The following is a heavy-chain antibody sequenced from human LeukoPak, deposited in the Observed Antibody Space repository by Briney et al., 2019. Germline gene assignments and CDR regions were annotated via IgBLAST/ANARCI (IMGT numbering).Heavy chain of an antibody. CDR1: GGSISSYY. Sequence: PSETLSLTCTVSGGSISSYYWSWIRQPPGKGLEWIGYIYYSGSTNYNPSLKSRVTISVDTSKNQFSLKLSSVTAADTAVYYCAXGXXXXYXYXYMDXWGKGTTVTXSS. J-gene: IGHJ6*03. CDR3: AXGXXXXYXYXYMDX. CDR2: IYYSGST. V-gene: IGHV4-59*01.